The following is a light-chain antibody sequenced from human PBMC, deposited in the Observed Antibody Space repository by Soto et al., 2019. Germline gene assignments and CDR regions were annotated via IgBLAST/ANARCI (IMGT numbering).Light chain of an antibody. Sequence: EIVLTHSPATLSLSPCERATLSSSASQSVSRYLAWYQQKPGQAPRLLIYDASNRATGIPARFSGSGSGTDFTLTISSLEPEDFAVYYCQQRSNWPPITFGQGKRLEIK. J-gene: IGKJ5*01. CDR1: QSVSRY. CDR2: DAS. CDR3: QQRSNWPPIT. V-gene: IGKV3-11*01.